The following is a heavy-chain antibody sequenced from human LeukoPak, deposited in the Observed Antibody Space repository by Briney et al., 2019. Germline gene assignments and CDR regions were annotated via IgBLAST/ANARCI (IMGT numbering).Heavy chain of an antibody. CDR2: MSGSGGMT. CDR3: AKGAMPYYDGSGYNYFDY. Sequence: GRSLRLSCAVSGFTFSACAMSWVRHAPGKGLEWVSAMSGSGGMTYYADSVKGRFSISRDNSKNTLHLQMNSLRAEDTAVYYCAKGAMPYYDGSGYNYFDYWGQGTPVTVSS. D-gene: IGHD3-22*01. CDR1: GFTFSACA. J-gene: IGHJ4*02. V-gene: IGHV3-23*01.